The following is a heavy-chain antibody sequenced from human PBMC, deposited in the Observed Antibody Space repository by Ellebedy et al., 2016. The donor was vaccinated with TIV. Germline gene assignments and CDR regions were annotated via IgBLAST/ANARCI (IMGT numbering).Heavy chain of an antibody. CDR3: ARGRYNWNDAGYFDS. CDR1: GFTFSSYS. D-gene: IGHD1-1*01. J-gene: IGHJ4*02. CDR2: IASSSSTI. Sequence: GESLKISCGASGFTFSSYSMNWLRQAPGKGLEWVSYIASSSSTIYYADSVKGRFTISRDNARSSLYLQLSSLGAEDTAVYYCARGRYNWNDAGYFDSWGQGTLVTVSS. V-gene: IGHV3-48*04.